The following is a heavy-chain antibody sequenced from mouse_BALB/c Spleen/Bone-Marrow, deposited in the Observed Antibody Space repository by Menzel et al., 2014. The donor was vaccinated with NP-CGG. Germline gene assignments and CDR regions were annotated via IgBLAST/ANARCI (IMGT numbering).Heavy chain of an antibody. Sequence: QVQLQQPGAELVKPGASVKLSCKASGYTFTSYWMHWVKQRPGQGLEWIGEIDPSDSYTNYNQKFKGKATLTVDKSSSAAYMQLSSLTSEVSAVYYCARWWSFYGYWYFDVWGAGTTGTSAS. CDR2: IDPSDSYT. CDR1: GYTFTSYW. CDR3: ARWWSFYGYWYFDV. V-gene: IGHV1-69*02. D-gene: IGHD1-1*02. J-gene: IGHJ1*01.